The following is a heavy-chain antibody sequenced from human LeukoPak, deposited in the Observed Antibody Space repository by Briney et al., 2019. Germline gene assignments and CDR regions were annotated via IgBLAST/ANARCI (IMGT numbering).Heavy chain of an antibody. Sequence: PSETLSLTCTVSGGSISSSSYYWGWIRQPPGKGLEWIGSIYYSGSTYYNPSVKSRVTISVDTSKNQFSLKLSSVTAADTAVYYCASNYYGSGSYYNPFDYWGQGTLVTVSS. D-gene: IGHD3-10*01. V-gene: IGHV4-39*07. J-gene: IGHJ4*02. CDR1: GGSISSSSYY. CDR3: ASNYYGSGSYYNPFDY. CDR2: IYYSGST.